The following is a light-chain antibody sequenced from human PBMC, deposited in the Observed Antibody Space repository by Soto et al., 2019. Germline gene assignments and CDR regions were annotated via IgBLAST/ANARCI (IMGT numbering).Light chain of an antibody. CDR1: QSVRSRY. V-gene: IGKV3-20*01. Sequence: EIVLTQSPDTLSLSPGETATLSCRASQSVRSRYLGWYQQKPGQAPRLLIHATYNRATGIPDRFSGSGSGTDFTLTISRLEPEDFAVYFCQEYGTSPLTFGGGTKVEIK. CDR2: ATY. CDR3: QEYGTSPLT. J-gene: IGKJ4*01.